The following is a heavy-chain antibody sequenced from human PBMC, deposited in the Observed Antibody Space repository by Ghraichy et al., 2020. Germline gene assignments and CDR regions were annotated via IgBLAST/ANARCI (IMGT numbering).Heavy chain of an antibody. J-gene: IGHJ6*02. V-gene: IGHV3-21*01. CDR1: GFSFSGYT. CDR2: MSSNSDYI. D-gene: IGHD1-26*01. CDR3: VRGPTSGMDV. Sequence: GGSLRLSCEASGFSFSGYTMNWVRQAPGKGLEWVSSMSSNSDYISYEDSVKSRFVISRDNAKNSLYLQMNSLRVEDTAVYFCVRGPTSGMDVWGQGITVTVSS.